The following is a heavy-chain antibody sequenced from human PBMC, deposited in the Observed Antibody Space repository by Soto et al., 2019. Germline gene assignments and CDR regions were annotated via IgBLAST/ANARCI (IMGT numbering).Heavy chain of an antibody. CDR2: IYYSGST. CDR1: GGSISSSSYY. Sequence: QLQLQESGPGLVKPSETLSLTCTVSGGSISSSSYYWGWIRQPPGKGLEWIGSIYYSGSTYYNPSLKSRVTIAVDTSKNQFSLKLSSVTAADTAVYYCARPAANSGYDPVYYYYGMDVWGQGTTVTVSS. CDR3: ARPAANSGYDPVYYYYGMDV. D-gene: IGHD5-12*01. V-gene: IGHV4-39*01. J-gene: IGHJ6*02.